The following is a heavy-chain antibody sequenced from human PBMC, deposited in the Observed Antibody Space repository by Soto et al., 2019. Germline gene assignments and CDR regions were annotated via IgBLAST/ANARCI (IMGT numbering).Heavy chain of an antibody. CDR2: ISYDGGNK. J-gene: IGHJ6*04. D-gene: IGHD1-1*01. CDR1: GFTFSSYG. Sequence: GGSLRLSCAASGFTFSSYGMHWVRQAPGKGLEWVAVISYDGGNKYYADSVKGRFTISRDNSKNTLYLQMNSLRAEDTAVYYCGGTADYYYGMDVWGKGTTVTVSS. V-gene: IGHV3-30*03. CDR3: GGTADYYYGMDV.